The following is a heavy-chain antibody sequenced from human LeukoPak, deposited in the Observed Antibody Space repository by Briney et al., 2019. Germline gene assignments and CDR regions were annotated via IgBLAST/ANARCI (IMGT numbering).Heavy chain of an antibody. CDR1: GYTFTSYY. CDR3: ARFWQTTVVTPGYFDY. Sequence: ASVKVSCKASGYTFTSYYMHWVRQAPGQGLEWMGIINPSGGSTSYAQKFQDRVTMTRDTSTSTVYMELSSLRSEDTAVYYCARFWQTTVVTPGYFDYWGQGTLVTVSS. D-gene: IGHD4-23*01. J-gene: IGHJ4*02. V-gene: IGHV1-46*01. CDR2: INPSGGST.